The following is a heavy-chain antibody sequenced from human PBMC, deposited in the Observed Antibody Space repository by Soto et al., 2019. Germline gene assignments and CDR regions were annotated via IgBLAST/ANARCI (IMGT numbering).Heavy chain of an antibody. CDR2: IDPSDSYT. CDR1: GYCFTNHC. V-gene: IGHV5-10-1*01. CDR3: ARTDYYDSSGYYFFDY. J-gene: IGHJ4*02. Sequence: GQSLKISGNGSGYCFTNHCISRMRQMQGKGLEWMGRIDPSDSYTNYSPSFQGHVTISADKSISTAYLQWSSLKASDTAMYYCARTDYYDSSGYYFFDYWGQGTLVTSPQ. D-gene: IGHD3-22*01.